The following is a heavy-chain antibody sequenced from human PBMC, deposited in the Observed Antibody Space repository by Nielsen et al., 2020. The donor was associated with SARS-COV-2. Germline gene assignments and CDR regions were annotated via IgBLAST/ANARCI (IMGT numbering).Heavy chain of an antibody. J-gene: IGHJ2*01. V-gene: IGHV4-30-4*01. CDR2: IYYSGST. CDR1: GGSISSGDYY. D-gene: IGHD3-10*01. CDR3: ARDGSGYWYFDL. Sequence: TLSLTCTVSGGSISSGDYYWSWIRQPPGKGLEWIGYIYYSGSTYYNPSLKSRVTISVDTSKNQFSLKLSSVTAADTAVYYCARDGSGYWYFDLWGRGTLVTVSS.